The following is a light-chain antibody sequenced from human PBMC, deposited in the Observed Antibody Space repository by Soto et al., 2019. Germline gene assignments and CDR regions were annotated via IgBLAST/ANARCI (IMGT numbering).Light chain of an antibody. CDR1: QSVSTY. CDR2: DAS. CDR3: QQRYSWPLIT. V-gene: IGKV3-11*01. Sequence: EIVLTQXPSTLSLSPGERATLSCRASQSVSTYLAWYQQKLGQAPRLLIYDASKMANGIPSRFSGSGSGTDFTLHISSLEPEDFAVYYCQQRYSWPLITFGQGTRLEIK. J-gene: IGKJ5*01.